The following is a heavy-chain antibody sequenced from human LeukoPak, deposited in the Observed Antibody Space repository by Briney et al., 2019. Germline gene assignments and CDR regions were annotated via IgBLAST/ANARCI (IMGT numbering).Heavy chain of an antibody. J-gene: IGHJ4*02. D-gene: IGHD5-18*01. CDR3: ARELMVDTVYHFDY. CDR2: IKQDGSET. Sequence: GGSLRLSCAASGFTFSSYWMSWVRQAPGKGLEWVANIKQDGSETYYVDSVKGRFTISRDNAKNSLYLQMNSQRAEDTAVYYCARELMVDTVYHFDYWGQGTLVTVSS. V-gene: IGHV3-7*01. CDR1: GFTFSSYW.